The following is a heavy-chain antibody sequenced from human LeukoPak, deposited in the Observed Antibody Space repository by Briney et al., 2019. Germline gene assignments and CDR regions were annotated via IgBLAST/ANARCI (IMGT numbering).Heavy chain of an antibody. D-gene: IGHD3-16*02. J-gene: IGHJ5*02. CDR1: GGSISSGGHY. V-gene: IGHV4-31*03. CDR3: ARVRQNDYIWGSYRASNWFDP. Sequence: PSETLSLTCTVSGGSISSGGHYWSWIRQHPGKGLEWIGYIYYSGSTYYNPSLKSRVTISVDTSKNQFSLKLSSVTAADTAVYYCARVRQNDYIWGSYRASNWFDPWGQGTLVTVSS. CDR2: IYYSGST.